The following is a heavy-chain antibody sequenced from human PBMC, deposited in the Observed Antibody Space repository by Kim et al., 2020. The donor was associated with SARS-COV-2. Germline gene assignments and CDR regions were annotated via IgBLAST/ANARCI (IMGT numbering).Heavy chain of an antibody. V-gene: IGHV4-34*01. CDR3: ARERGYCSGGSCPHDY. Sequence: SETLSLTCAVYGGSFSGYYWSWIRHPPGKGLEWIGEINHSGSTNYNPSLKSRVTISVDTSKNQFSLKLSSVTAADTAVYYCARERGYCSGGSCPHDYWGQGTLVTVSS. D-gene: IGHD2-15*01. CDR1: GGSFSGYY. CDR2: INHSGST. J-gene: IGHJ4*02.